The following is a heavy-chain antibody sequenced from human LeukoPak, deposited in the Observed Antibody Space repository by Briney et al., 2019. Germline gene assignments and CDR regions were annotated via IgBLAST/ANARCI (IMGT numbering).Heavy chain of an antibody. Sequence: GESLKISCEGSGYTFTSYWIAWVRQMPGKGLEWMGIIYPGDSDTRYSSSFQGQVTISADKSISTAYLQWSSLKASDTAMYYCARVYYYYYMDVWGKGTTVTVSS. CDR2: IYPGDSDT. V-gene: IGHV5-51*01. CDR3: ARVYYYYYMDV. J-gene: IGHJ6*03. CDR1: GYTFTSYW.